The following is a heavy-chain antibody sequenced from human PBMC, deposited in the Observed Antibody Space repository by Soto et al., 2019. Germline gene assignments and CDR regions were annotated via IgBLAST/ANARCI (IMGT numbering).Heavy chain of an antibody. CDR1: GYTFSNYG. CDR3: ARDWYFYGSGSPNHMDV. D-gene: IGHD3-10*01. J-gene: IGHJ6*03. Sequence: QVQLVQSGDEMRKPGASVKVSCQASGYTFSNYGITWVRQAPGQGLEWMGWISAHNGNSKYAQSLQGRLTLTTDTSTRSAYMELMSLRSDDTAVYYCARDWYFYGSGSPNHMDVWGKGTTVSVSS. V-gene: IGHV1-18*01. CDR2: ISAHNGNS.